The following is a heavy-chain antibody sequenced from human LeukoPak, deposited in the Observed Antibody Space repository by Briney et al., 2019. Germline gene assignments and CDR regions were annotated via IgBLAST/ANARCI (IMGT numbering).Heavy chain of an antibody. CDR3: ARDQTDYNFVFDS. CDR2: INSDGSTT. CDR1: GFTFSSYW. J-gene: IGHJ5*01. D-gene: IGHD4/OR15-4a*01. Sequence: PGGSLRLSCAASGFTFSSYWMHWVRQAPGKGLVWVSGINSDGSTTGYADSVKGRLTISRDNAKNTLFLQMNSLRAEDTAVYYCARDQTDYNFVFDSWGQGTLVTVSS. V-gene: IGHV3-74*01.